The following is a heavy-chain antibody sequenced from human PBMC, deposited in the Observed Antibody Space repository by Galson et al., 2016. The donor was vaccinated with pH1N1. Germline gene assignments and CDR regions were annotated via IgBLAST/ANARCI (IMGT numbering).Heavy chain of an antibody. D-gene: IGHD3-10*01. Sequence: CKASGGIFNSHTISWVRQAPGQGLEWMGRISTLFGTANYAQNFMGRVTISADASPGTAYMDLTNLTSQDTSVYFCAREGDNYYGSDGMDVWGQRTTVTVSS. CDR2: ISTLFGTA. CDR1: GGIFNSHT. CDR3: AREGDNYYGSDGMDV. J-gene: IGHJ6*02. V-gene: IGHV1-69*15.